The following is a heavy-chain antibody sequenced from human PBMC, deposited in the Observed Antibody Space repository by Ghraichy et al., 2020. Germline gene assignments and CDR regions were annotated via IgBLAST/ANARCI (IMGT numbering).Heavy chain of an antibody. CDR2: IDSGGSGT. Sequence: GASLRLSCAASGFTFSSYWMHWVRQTPGKGLVWVSRIDSGGSGTSYADSVKGRFTISRDNAKNTLYLQMNSLRAEDTAVYYCARVLYNWNDVLDYWGQGTLVTVSS. V-gene: IGHV3-74*01. D-gene: IGHD1-1*01. J-gene: IGHJ4*02. CDR1: GFTFSSYW. CDR3: ARVLYNWNDVLDY.